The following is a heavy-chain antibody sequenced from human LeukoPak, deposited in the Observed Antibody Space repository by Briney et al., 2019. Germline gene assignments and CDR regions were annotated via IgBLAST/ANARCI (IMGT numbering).Heavy chain of an antibody. Sequence: GGSLRLSCAASGFTFSTFWMHWVRQIPGKGLVWVSRISNDGSTTHYADSVKGRFTISRDNAKNTLFLHMNSLRAEDTAVYYCNVRWGPNSDYWGQGTLVTVSS. D-gene: IGHD7-27*01. CDR2: ISNDGSTT. V-gene: IGHV3-74*01. CDR1: GFTFSTFW. J-gene: IGHJ4*02. CDR3: NVRWGPNSDY.